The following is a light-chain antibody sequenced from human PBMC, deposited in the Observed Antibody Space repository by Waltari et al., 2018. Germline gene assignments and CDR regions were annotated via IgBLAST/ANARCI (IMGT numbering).Light chain of an antibody. CDR2: GKD. CDR1: SLRSYD. J-gene: IGLJ2*01. V-gene: IGLV3-19*01. CDR3: HSRVVSNVRGA. Sequence: SSELTQDPAVSVALGQTVRITCQGDSLRSYDESGYQQKPGQAPILVIYGKDNRPSGIPDRFSGSTSGNTASLTITGSQAEDEADYYCHSRVVSNVRGAFGGGTKLTVL.